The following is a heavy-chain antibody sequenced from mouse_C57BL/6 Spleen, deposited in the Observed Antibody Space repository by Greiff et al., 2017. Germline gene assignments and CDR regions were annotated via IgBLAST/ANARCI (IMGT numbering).Heavy chain of an antibody. J-gene: IGHJ2*01. CDR1: GYTFTSYW. CDR2: IHPNSGST. D-gene: IGHD1-1*01. CDR3: ASPLYYGSSYPYYFDY. Sequence: VQLQQPGAELVKPGASVKLSCKASGYTFTSYWMHWVKQRPGQGLEWIGMIHPNSGSTNYNEKFKSKATLTVDKSSSTAYMQLSSLTSEDSAVYYCASPLYYGSSYPYYFDYWGQGTTLTVSS. V-gene: IGHV1-64*01.